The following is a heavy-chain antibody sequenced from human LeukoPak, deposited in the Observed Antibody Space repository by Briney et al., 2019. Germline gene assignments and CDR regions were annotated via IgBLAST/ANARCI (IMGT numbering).Heavy chain of an antibody. D-gene: IGHD5-24*01. V-gene: IGHV1-8*01. CDR2: MILHSGDK. J-gene: IGHJ4*02. CDR1: GYSFTSNN. CDR3: TRGRDVNNFNY. Sequence: GASVTVSFTASGYSFTSNNINWEWQGPGQGTERMWWMILHSGDKGYAQKVQGRVSITRNTYINTAYMELNSLRSDATAVYYCTRGRDVNNFNYWGEGKLVTVSS.